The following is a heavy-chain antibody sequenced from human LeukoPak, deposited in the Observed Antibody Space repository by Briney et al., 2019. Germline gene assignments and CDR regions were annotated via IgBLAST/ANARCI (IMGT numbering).Heavy chain of an antibody. CDR3: ARAYGGSGWYD. V-gene: IGHV4-4*02. J-gene: IGHJ4*02. CDR2: IYHSGST. Sequence: SGTLSLTCAVSGGSISSNTWWSWVRQPPGQGLEWIGEIYHSGSTKYNPSLKSRVSMSVDKSKNQFFLNLSSVTAADTAVYYCARAYGGSGWYDWGQGTLVTVSS. D-gene: IGHD6-19*01. CDR1: GGSISSNTW.